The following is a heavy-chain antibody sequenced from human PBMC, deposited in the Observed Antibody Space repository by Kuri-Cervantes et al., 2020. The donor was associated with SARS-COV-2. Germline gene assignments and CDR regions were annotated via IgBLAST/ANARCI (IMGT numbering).Heavy chain of an antibody. V-gene: IGHV4-59*08. J-gene: IGHJ3*02. CDR3: ARLGYCSSTSSYGDAFDI. D-gene: IGHD2-2*01. CDR2: IYYSGST. CDR1: GGSISSYY. Sequence: SETLSLTCTVSGGSISSYYWSWIRQPPGKGLEWIGYIYYSGSTNYNPSLKSRVTISVDTSKNQFSLKLSSVTAADTAVYYCARLGYCSSTSSYGDAFDIWGQGTMVTVSS.